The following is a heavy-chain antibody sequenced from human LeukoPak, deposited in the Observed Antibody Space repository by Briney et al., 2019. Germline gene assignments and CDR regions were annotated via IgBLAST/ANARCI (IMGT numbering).Heavy chain of an antibody. V-gene: IGHV1-69*06. J-gene: IGHJ4*02. CDR1: GGTFSSYA. CDR2: IIPIFGTA. D-gene: IGHD5-12*01. CDR3: ARGGYSGYDSHTDY. Sequence: GALVKVSCKASGGTFSSYAISWVRQAPGQGLEWMGGIIPIFGTANYAQKFQGRVTITADKSTSTAYMELSSLRSEDTAVYYCARGGYSGYDSHTDYWGQGTLVTVSS.